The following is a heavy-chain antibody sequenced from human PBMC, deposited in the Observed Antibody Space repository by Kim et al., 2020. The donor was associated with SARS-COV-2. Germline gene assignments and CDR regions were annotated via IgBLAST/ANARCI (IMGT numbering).Heavy chain of an antibody. V-gene: IGHV3-11*01. CDR2: ISYSGDTI. D-gene: IGHD1-1*01. J-gene: IGHJ6*03. Sequence: GGSLRLSCAASGFTFSDYYMSWIRQAPGKGLEWVSYISYSGDTIYYADSVKGRFTISRDNAKNSLYLQINSLRAEGTAVYYCARARYKKYSMDVWGKGTTVTVSS. CDR3: ARARYKKYSMDV. CDR1: GFTFSDYY.